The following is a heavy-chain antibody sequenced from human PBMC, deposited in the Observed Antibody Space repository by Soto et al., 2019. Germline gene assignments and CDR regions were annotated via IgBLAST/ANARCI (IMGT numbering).Heavy chain of an antibody. J-gene: IGHJ4*02. CDR1: GFTFSSYG. V-gene: IGHV3-30*18. Sequence: GGSLRLSCAASGFTFSSYGMHWVRQAPGKGLEWVAVISYDGSNKYYADSVKGRFTISRDNSKNTLYLQMNSLRAEDTAVYYCAKDRVVVPAATTTAGYFDYWGQGTLVTVSS. CDR2: ISYDGSNK. CDR3: AKDRVVVPAATTTAGYFDY. D-gene: IGHD2-2*01.